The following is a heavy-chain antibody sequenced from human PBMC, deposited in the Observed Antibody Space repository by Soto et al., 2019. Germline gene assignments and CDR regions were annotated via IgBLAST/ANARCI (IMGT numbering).Heavy chain of an antibody. D-gene: IGHD6-13*01. Sequence: QVQLQQWGAGLLKPSETLSLTCAVYGGSFTGYSWTWIRQPPGKGLEWIGETNRGGGTTYNPSLNSRVTISVDTSKNQFSLKLTSVTAADTAVYYCARGRRGRTSTWSDFWGQGTLVTVSS. CDR3: ARGRRGRTSTWSDF. V-gene: IGHV4-34*01. CDR1: GGSFTGYS. CDR2: TNRGGGT. J-gene: IGHJ4*02.